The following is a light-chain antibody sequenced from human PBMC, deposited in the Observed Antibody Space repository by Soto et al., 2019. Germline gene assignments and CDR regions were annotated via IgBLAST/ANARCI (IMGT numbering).Light chain of an antibody. J-gene: IGKJ2*01. CDR2: ATS. CDR3: QQRRNWPST. Sequence: EVVLTQSPATLSLSPGERATLSCRASQSVKTYLAWYQQKPGQAPRLLMFATSNRATGVPARFSGSGSGTDFTLTISSLEPEDFGIYYCQQRRNWPSTFGQVTKLQIK. V-gene: IGKV3-11*01. CDR1: QSVKTY.